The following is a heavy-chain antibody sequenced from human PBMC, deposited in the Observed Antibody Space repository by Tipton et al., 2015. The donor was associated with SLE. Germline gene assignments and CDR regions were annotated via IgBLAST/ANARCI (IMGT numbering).Heavy chain of an antibody. D-gene: IGHD3-10*01. CDR3: ARRGVWDAFDI. Sequence: TLSLTCTVSGGSISSSSYYWGWIRQPPGKGLEWIGSIYYSGSTYYNPSLKSRVTISVDTSKNQFSLKLSSVTAADTAVYYCARRGVWDAFDIWGQGTMVTVSS. V-gene: IGHV4-39*01. CDR2: IYYSGST. CDR1: GGSISSSSYY. J-gene: IGHJ3*02.